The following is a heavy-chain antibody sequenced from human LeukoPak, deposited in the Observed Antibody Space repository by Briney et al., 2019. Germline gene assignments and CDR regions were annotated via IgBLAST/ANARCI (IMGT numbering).Heavy chain of an antibody. D-gene: IGHD3-10*01. CDR1: GGSISSYY. CDR3: ARQGLTMVRGVIHPFDY. CDR2: IYYSGST. V-gene: IGHV4-59*08. J-gene: IGHJ4*02. Sequence: NPSETLSLTCTVSGGSISSYYWSWIRQPPGKGLEWIGYIYYSGSTNYNPSLKSRVTISVDTSKNQFSLKLSSVTAADAAVYYCARQGLTMVRGVIHPFDYWGQGTLVTVSS.